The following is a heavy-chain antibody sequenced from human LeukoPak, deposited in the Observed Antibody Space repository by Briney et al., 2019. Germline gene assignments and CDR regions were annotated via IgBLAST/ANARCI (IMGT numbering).Heavy chain of an antibody. CDR2: INHSGST. CDR3: ARTTVTTDDDFDI. D-gene: IGHD4-11*01. CDR1: GGFFSAYY. V-gene: IGHV4-34*01. J-gene: IGHJ3*02. Sequence: SETLSLTCAVYGGFFSAYYWSWIRQPPGKGLEWIGEINHSGSTNYDPSLKSRVTISVDTSKNQFSLKLSSVTDADTAVYYCARTTVTTDDDFDIWGQGTMVTVSS.